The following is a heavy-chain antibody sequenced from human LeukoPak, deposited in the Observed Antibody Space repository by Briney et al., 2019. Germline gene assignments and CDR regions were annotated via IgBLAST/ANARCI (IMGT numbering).Heavy chain of an antibody. CDR3: AKEIYGDFGY. CDR2: VRLDGSNT. Sequence: GGSLRLSCGASGFTFSSFGMHWVRQAPDKGLEWVAFVRLDGSNTYYSDSVRGRFTISRDNSKNTLYLQMNSLRGEDTAVYYCAKEIYGDFGYWGQGTLVTVSS. J-gene: IGHJ4*02. CDR1: GFTFSSFG. V-gene: IGHV3-30*02. D-gene: IGHD4-17*01.